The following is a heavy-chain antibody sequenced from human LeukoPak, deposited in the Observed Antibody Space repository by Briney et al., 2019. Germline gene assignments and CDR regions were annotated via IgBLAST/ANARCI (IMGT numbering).Heavy chain of an antibody. CDR3: AKDVSPGIAVAGTTKLIAEYFQD. CDR2: ISWNSGSI. Sequence: PGGSLRLSCAASGFTFDDYAMHWVRQAPGKGLEWVSGISWNSGSIGYAASVKGRFTISRDNAKNSLYLQMNSLRAEDTALYYCAKDVSPGIAVAGTTKLIAEYFQDWGQGTLVTVSS. CDR1: GFTFDDYA. D-gene: IGHD6-19*01. J-gene: IGHJ1*01. V-gene: IGHV3-9*01.